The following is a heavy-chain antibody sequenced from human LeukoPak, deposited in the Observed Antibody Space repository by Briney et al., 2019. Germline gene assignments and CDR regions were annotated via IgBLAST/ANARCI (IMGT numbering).Heavy chain of an antibody. V-gene: IGHV3-15*01. CDR2: IKSKADGGTA. D-gene: IGHD2-2*01. Sequence: GGSLRLSCAASGFTFRNAWMNWVRQAPGKGLEWLGRIKSKADGGTADYAAPLKGRITISRDDSKNILYLQINSLRTDDTALYYCTTRTWADGFDIWGQGTMLIVSS. CDR3: TTRTWADGFDI. CDR1: GFTFRNAW. J-gene: IGHJ3*02.